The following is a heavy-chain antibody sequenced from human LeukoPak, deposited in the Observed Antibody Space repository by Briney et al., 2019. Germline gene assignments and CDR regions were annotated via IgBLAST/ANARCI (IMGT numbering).Heavy chain of an antibody. V-gene: IGHV3-30*18. CDR2: ISFDGSAK. Sequence: GGSPRLSCVASGFTFANSAMHWVRQAPGKGLEWVTFISFDGSAKYYADAAKGRFAISRDNSKNTLYLEMSSLGLQDTAVYFCVEERDRAGYFRYWGQGILVTVSS. J-gene: IGHJ4*02. D-gene: IGHD6-19*01. CDR1: GFTFANSA. CDR3: VEERDRAGYFRY.